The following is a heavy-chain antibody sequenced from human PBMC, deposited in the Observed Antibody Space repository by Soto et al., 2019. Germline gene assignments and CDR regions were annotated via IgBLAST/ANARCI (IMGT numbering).Heavy chain of an antibody. D-gene: IGHD3-10*01. V-gene: IGHV4-34*01. Sequence: PSETLSLTCSIYGGSFSGYYCSWIRQPPGKVLGWIGEVSHSGSTSYNPSLSSRVTISVDTSKNQLSLNLTSVTAADTALYYCARAYFGSGSPFDIWGQGTMVTVSS. CDR2: VSHSGST. J-gene: IGHJ3*02. CDR1: GGSFSGYY. CDR3: ARAYFGSGSPFDI.